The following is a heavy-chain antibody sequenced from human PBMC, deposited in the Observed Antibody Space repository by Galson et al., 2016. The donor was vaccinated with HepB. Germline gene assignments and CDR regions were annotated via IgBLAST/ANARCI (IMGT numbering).Heavy chain of an antibody. D-gene: IGHD1-26*01. J-gene: IGHJ4*02. Sequence: QSGAEVKKPGESLKISCKVSGYSFNKYWIVWVRQMPGRGLEWMGIIYPDDSETKYSPSFQGQVTISADRSINTAYLQWSSLKASDTAMYYCASPACATTWCSPPPYFDYWGQGTLVTVSS. CDR2: IYPDDSET. CDR3: ASPACATTWCSPPPYFDY. V-gene: IGHV5-51*01. CDR1: GYSFNKYW.